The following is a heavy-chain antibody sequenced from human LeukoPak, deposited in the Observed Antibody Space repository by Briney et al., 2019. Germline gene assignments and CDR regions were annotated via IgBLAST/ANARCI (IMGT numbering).Heavy chain of an antibody. D-gene: IGHD1-26*01. Sequence: SETLSLTCTVSGGSISSYYWSWIRQPPGKGLEWSGYIYYSGSTNYNPSLKNRVTISVDTSKNQFSLKLSSVTAADTAVYYCARVPYSGSTPGYFDLWGRGTLVTVSS. V-gene: IGHV4-59*01. CDR3: ARVPYSGSTPGYFDL. CDR1: GGSISSYY. CDR2: IYYSGST. J-gene: IGHJ2*01.